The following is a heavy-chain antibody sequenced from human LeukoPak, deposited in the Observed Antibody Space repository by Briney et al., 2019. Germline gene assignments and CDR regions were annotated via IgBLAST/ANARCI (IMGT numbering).Heavy chain of an antibody. V-gene: IGHV1-69*05. Sequence: SSVKDSCKASGGTFSSYAISWVRQAPGQGLEWMGRIIPIFGTANYAQKFQGRVTITTDESTSTAYMELSSLRSEDTAVYYCAIRPPYYGSGSYIRNYFDYWGQGTLVTVSS. D-gene: IGHD3-10*01. CDR1: GGTFSSYA. J-gene: IGHJ4*02. CDR3: AIRPPYYGSGSYIRNYFDY. CDR2: IIPIFGTA.